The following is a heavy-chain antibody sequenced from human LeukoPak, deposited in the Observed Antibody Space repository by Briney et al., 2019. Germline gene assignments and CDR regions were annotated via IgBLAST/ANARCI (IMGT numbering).Heavy chain of an antibody. CDR2: ISSISSYI. J-gene: IGHJ4*02. CDR3: ARADIVVVPAATDY. V-gene: IGHV3-21*01. CDR1: GFTFSSYS. D-gene: IGHD2-2*01. Sequence: GGSLRLSCVASGFTFSSYSMNWVRQAPGKGLEWVSSISSISSYIFYADSVKGRFTISRDNAKNSLYLQMNSLRAEDTAVYYCARADIVVVPAATDYWGQGALVTVSS.